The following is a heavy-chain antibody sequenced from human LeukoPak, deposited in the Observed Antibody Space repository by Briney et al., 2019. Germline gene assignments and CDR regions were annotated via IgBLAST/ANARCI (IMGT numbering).Heavy chain of an antibody. D-gene: IGHD2-15*01. J-gene: IGHJ6*03. CDR2: IYTSGST. CDR3: ARVIIVVVAARYYYYMDV. Sequence: PSETLSLTCTVSGGSISSYYWSWIWQPAGKGLEWIGRIYTSGSTNYNPSLKSRVTMSVDTSKNQFSLKLSSVTAADTAVYYCARVIIVVVAARYYYYMDVWGKGTTVTVSS. V-gene: IGHV4-4*07. CDR1: GGSISSYY.